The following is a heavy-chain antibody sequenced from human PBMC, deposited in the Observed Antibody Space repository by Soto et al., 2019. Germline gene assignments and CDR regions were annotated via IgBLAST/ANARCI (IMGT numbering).Heavy chain of an antibody. D-gene: IGHD2-2*02. CDR3: AKDHGFEEFQLLYYSYYGLDV. Sequence: PGGSLRLSCAASGFTFSDYGMHWVRQAPGKGLEWVAVISYDSTNKYYGDSVKGRFTISRDNSKNTLYLQMNSLRDEDRAVYYCAKDHGFEEFQLLYYSYYGLDVWGQGTTVTVSS. CDR1: GFTFSDYG. CDR2: ISYDSTNK. V-gene: IGHV3-30*18. J-gene: IGHJ6*01.